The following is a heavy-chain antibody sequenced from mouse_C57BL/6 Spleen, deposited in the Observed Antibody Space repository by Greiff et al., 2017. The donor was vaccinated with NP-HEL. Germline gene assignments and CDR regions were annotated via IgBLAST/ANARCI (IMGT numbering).Heavy chain of an antibody. J-gene: IGHJ2*01. Sequence: QVQLQQSGAELVKPGASVKMSCKASGYTFTSYWITWVKQRPGQGLEWIGDIYPGSGSTNYNEKFTSKATLTVDTSSSTAYMQLSSLTSEDSAVYYCACTVVATEYFDYWGQGTTLTVSS. CDR2: IYPGSGST. V-gene: IGHV1-55*01. D-gene: IGHD1-1*01. CDR1: GYTFTSYW. CDR3: ACTVVATEYFDY.